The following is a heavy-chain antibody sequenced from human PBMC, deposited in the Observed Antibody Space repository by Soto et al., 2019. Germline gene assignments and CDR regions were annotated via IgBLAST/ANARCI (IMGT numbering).Heavy chain of an antibody. CDR2: IIPLFGKP. Sequence: GASVKVSCKASGGIFSNYGFSWVRQAPRQGLEWMGGIIPLFGKPSYAQKFQGRLIISADASTNRAYLDLYSLTTEDAGIYYCALFESDDDVWGSFRSWGQGTPVTVSS. CDR1: GGIFSNYG. D-gene: IGHD3-16*01. V-gene: IGHV1-69*13. J-gene: IGHJ5*02. CDR3: ALFESDDDVWGSFRS.